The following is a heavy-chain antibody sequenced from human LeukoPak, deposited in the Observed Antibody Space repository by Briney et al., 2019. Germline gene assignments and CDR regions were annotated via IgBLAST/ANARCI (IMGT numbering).Heavy chain of an antibody. CDR1: GYSFSTYW. D-gene: IGHD2-2*02. CDR3: ARQGCSSSSCYTFDY. CDR2: IYPGDSDT. V-gene: IGHV5-51*01. J-gene: IGHJ4*02. Sequence: GASLQISCKGSGYSFSTYWIAWVRQMPGKGLEWMGNIYPGDSDTRYSPSFQGQVTISADKSISTAYLQWSSLKASDTAIYYCARQGCSSSSCYTFDYGGQGTLVTVSS.